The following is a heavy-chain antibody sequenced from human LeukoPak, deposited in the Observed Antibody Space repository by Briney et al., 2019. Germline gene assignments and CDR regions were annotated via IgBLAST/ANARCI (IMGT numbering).Heavy chain of an antibody. V-gene: IGHV3-23*01. Sequence: GGSLRLSCAASGFTFSSYAMSWVRQAPGKGLEWVSAISGSGGSTYYADSVKGRFTISRDDSKNTLYLQMNSLRAEDTAVYYCAKVGSSHNWFDPWGQGTLVTVSS. CDR1: GFTFSSYA. D-gene: IGHD6-13*01. CDR3: AKVGSSHNWFDP. CDR2: ISGSGGST. J-gene: IGHJ5*02.